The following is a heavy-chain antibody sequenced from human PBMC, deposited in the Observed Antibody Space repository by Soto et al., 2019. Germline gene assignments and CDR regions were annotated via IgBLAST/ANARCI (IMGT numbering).Heavy chain of an antibody. V-gene: IGHV4-4*02. CDR2: IYRTGST. CDR1: GGSFTSNNW. J-gene: IGHJ4*02. Sequence: SETLSLTCAASGGSFTSNNWWTWVRQPPGQGLEWIGEIYRTGSTNYNPSLKSRVTISLDKSENQFSLKVTSLTAADTAVYYCASRDPGTSVDYWGQGTLVTVSS. CDR3: ASRDPGTSVDY. D-gene: IGHD1-7*01.